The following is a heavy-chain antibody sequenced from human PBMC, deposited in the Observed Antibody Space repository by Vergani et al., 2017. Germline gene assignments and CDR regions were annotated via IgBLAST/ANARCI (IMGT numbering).Heavy chain of an antibody. CDR3: TTDFWGGDSSGYYTY. CDR2: IKNKTDGGTT. J-gene: IGHJ4*02. Sequence: EVQLVESGGGLVKPGGSLRLSCAASGFTFSNAWMNWVRQAPGKGLEWVGRIKNKTDGGTTDYAAPVKGRFTISRDDSKNTLYMQMNSLKTEDTAVYYGTTDFWGGDSSGYYTYWGQGTLVTVSS. CDR1: GFTFSNAW. D-gene: IGHD3-22*01. V-gene: IGHV3-15*07.